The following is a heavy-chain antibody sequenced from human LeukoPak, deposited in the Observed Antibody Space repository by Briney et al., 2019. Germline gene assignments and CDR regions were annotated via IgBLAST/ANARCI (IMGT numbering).Heavy chain of an antibody. D-gene: IGHD3-22*01. CDR3: AKDTAFYYDSSVYIDY. CDR1: GFTFDDYA. V-gene: IGHV3-43D*03. Sequence: GXSLRLSCAASGFTFDDYAMHWVRQAPGKGLEWVSLISWDGGSTYYADSVNRPFTISSDNSKTSLYLQMNSLRAEDTALYYCAKDTAFYYDSSVYIDYWGQGTLVTVSS. J-gene: IGHJ4*02. CDR2: ISWDGGST.